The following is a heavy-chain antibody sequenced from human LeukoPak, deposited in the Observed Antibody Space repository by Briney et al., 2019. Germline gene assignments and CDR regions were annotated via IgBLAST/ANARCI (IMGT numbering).Heavy chain of an antibody. CDR3: AKLLRVGTSYYFDY. CDR1: GFTFSDYA. D-gene: IGHD1-26*01. CDR2: LSGSGGST. Sequence: GGSLRLSCVASGFTFSDYAMSWVRQAPGKGLEWVSALSGSGGSTYYADSVKGRFTISRDNFRNALYLQMNSLRAEDTAVYYCAKLLRVGTSYYFDYWGQGTLVTVSS. V-gene: IGHV3-23*01. J-gene: IGHJ4*02.